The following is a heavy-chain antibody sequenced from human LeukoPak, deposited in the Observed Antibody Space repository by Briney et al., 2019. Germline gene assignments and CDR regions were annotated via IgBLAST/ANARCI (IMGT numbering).Heavy chain of an antibody. Sequence: GGSLRLSCAASGFTFSSYWMHWVRQAPGKGLVWVSRINSDGISTGYADSVKGRFTVSRDNAKKTLYLQMNSLRAEDTAVYYCARDVGNFDYWGQGTLVTVSS. CDR1: GFTFSSYW. V-gene: IGHV3-74*01. CDR2: INSDGIST. J-gene: IGHJ4*02. CDR3: ARDVGNFDY.